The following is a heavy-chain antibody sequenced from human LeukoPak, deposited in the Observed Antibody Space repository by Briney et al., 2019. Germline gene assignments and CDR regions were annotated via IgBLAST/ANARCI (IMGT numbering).Heavy chain of an antibody. Sequence: GGSLRLSCAASGFTFSSYWMHWVRQAPGKGLVWVSRINSDGISTGYADSVKGRFTVSRDNAKKTLYLQMNSLRAEDTAVYYCARDVGNFDYWGQGTLVTVSS. CDR1: GFTFSSYW. V-gene: IGHV3-74*01. CDR2: INSDGIST. J-gene: IGHJ4*02. CDR3: ARDVGNFDY.